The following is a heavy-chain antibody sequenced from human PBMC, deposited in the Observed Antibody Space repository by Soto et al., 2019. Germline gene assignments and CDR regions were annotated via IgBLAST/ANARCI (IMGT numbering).Heavy chain of an antibody. V-gene: IGHV3-11*01. Sequence: GGSLRLSCAASGFTFSDYYMSWIRQAPGKGLEWVSYISSSGSTIYYADSVKGRFTISRDNVNNSLYLQMNSQRAEDTAVYYGARVAESPDYWGQGTLVTVSS. D-gene: IGHD2-15*01. CDR2: ISSSGSTI. CDR1: GFTFSDYY. J-gene: IGHJ4*02. CDR3: ARVAESPDY.